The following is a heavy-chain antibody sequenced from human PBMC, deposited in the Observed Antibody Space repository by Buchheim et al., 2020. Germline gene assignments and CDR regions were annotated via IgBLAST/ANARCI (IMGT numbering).Heavy chain of an antibody. CDR2: ISSSGSTK. J-gene: IGHJ6*02. Sequence: EVQLVESGGGLVLPGGSLRLSCAVAGFTFSSFEMNWVRQAPGKGLEWVSYISSSGSTKYYADSVKGRFTISRDNAENLMHLQMNSLRVEDTAAYYCASLKGRTGTGYGMDVWGQGTT. CDR3: ASLKGRTGTGYGMDV. CDR1: GFTFSSFE. D-gene: IGHD1-1*01. V-gene: IGHV3-48*03.